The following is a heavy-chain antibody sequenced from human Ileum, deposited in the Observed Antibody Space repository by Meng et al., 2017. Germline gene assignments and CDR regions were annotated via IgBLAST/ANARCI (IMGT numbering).Heavy chain of an antibody. CDR3: ATNKNKKIDY. CDR1: GDTISSCNW. J-gene: IGHJ4*02. D-gene: IGHD2/OR15-2a*01. CDR2: IFHTGST. Sequence: VQPYVTLSLTCVFSGDTISSCNWWNWVRQHPGKGLGWIGEIFHTGSTNYNPSLKSRVTISADKSKNQFSLNLSSVTAADTAAYYCATNKNKKIDYWGQGTLVTVSS. V-gene: IGHV4-4*02.